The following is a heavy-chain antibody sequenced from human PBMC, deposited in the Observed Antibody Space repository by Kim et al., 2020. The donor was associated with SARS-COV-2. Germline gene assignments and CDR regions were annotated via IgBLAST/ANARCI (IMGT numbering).Heavy chain of an antibody. V-gene: IGHV3-7*01. CDR3: ARVGYSSGWYRSDV. CDR2: IKQDGSEK. Sequence: GGSLRLSCAASGFTFSSYWMSWVRQAPGKGLEWVANIKQDGSEKYYVDSVKGRFTISRDNAKNSLYLQMNSLRAEDTAVYYCARVGYSSGWYRSDVWGQGTTVTVSS. D-gene: IGHD6-19*01. CDR1: GFTFSSYW. J-gene: IGHJ6*02.